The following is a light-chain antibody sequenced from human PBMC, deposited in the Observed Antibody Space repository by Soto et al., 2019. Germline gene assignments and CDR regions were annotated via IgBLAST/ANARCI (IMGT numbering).Light chain of an antibody. CDR2: AAS. J-gene: IGKJ1*01. CDR3: QQSYNTPTT. Sequence: DIQMTQSPSSLSASVGDRVTITCRASQSISSYLNWYQQKPGKAPKLLIYAASSLQSGVPSRFSGSGLETDFTLTISSLQPEDFATYYCQQSYNTPTTFGQGTKVEIK. V-gene: IGKV1-39*01. CDR1: QSISSY.